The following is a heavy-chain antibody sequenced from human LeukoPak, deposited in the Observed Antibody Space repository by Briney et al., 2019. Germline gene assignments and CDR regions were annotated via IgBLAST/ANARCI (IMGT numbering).Heavy chain of an antibody. CDR3: AKALTYYDFWSGSYYFDY. D-gene: IGHD3-3*01. CDR1: GFTFSSYA. Sequence: PEGSLRLSCAASGFTFSSYAVSWVRQAPGKGLEWVSAISGSGGSTYYADSVKGRFTISRDNSKNTLYLQMNSLRAEDTAVYYCAKALTYYDFWSGSYYFDYWGQGTLVTVSS. V-gene: IGHV3-23*01. J-gene: IGHJ4*02. CDR2: ISGSGGST.